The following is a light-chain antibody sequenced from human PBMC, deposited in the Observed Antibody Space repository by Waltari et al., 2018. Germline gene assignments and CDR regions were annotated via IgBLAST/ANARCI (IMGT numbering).Light chain of an antibody. V-gene: IGKV1-8*01. CDR2: AAS. J-gene: IGKJ1*01. CDR3: QQYYSYPPT. Sequence: AIRITQSPSSLSASTGDRVTITCRARKGISSYLAWYQQKPGKAPKLLIYAASTLQSGVPSRFSGSGSGTDFTLTISCLQSEDFATYYCQQYYSYPPTFGQGTKVEIK. CDR1: KGISSY.